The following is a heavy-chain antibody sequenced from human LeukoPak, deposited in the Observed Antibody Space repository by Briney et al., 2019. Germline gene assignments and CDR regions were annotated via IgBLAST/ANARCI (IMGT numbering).Heavy chain of an antibody. CDR2: IYTSGST. Sequence: SETLSLTCTVSGGSISSGSYYWSWIRQPAGKGLEWIGRIYTSGSTNYNPSLKSRVTISVDTSKNQFSLKLSSVTAADTAVHYCARIEYSSSRGYYYYMDVWGKGTTVTVSS. CDR3: ARIEYSSSRGYYYYMDV. J-gene: IGHJ6*03. V-gene: IGHV4-61*02. D-gene: IGHD6-6*01. CDR1: GGSISSGSYY.